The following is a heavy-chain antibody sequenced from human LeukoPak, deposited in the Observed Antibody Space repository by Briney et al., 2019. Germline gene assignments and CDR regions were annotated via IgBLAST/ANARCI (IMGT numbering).Heavy chain of an antibody. V-gene: IGHV4-59*08. J-gene: IGHJ4*02. CDR2: IYYSGST. CDR3: ARSAMAPYYFDY. D-gene: IGHD5-18*01. CDR1: GGSISSYY. Sequence: SETPSLTCTVSGGSISSYYWSWIRQPPGKGLEWIGYIYYSGSTNYNPSLKSRVTISVDTSKNQFSLKLSSVTAADTAVYYCARSAMAPYYFDYWGQGTLVTVSS.